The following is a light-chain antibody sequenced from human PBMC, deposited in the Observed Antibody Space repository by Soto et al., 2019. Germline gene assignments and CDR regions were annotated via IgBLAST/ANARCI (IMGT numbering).Light chain of an antibody. V-gene: IGKV3-15*01. Sequence: EIVMTQSPATLSVSPGERATLSCRASQSVNSRLVWYQQKPGQAPRLLIYGPSTRATDVPARFSGSGSGTDFTLMISSLHSEDSAIYYCQQYNDWPLTFGQGTRLEIK. CDR3: QQYNDWPLT. J-gene: IGKJ5*01. CDR1: QSVNSR. CDR2: GPS.